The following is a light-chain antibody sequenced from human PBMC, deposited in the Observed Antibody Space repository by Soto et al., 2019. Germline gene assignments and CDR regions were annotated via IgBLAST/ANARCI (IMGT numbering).Light chain of an antibody. CDR3: SSYAGSNNWV. V-gene: IGLV2-8*01. CDR2: DVS. J-gene: IGLJ3*02. Sequence: QSALTQPPSASASPGQSVTISCTGTSSDVGGYNYVSWYQQHPGKAPKVMIYDVSRRPSGVPDRFSGSKSGNTASLTVSGLQAEDEADYYCSSYAGSNNWVFGGGTKLTVL. CDR1: SSDVGGYNY.